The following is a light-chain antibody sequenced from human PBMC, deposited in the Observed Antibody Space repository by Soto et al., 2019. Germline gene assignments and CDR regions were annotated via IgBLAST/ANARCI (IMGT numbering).Light chain of an antibody. J-gene: IGLJ1*01. Sequence: QSVLTQPPSASGTPGQRVSISCSGRASDIGTNTVNWYQQFPGTAPKLLLHSNDQRPSGVPDRFSGSKSGTSASLAISGLQSEDEADYYCVAWDGSLNGYVFGTGTKLPS. CDR1: ASDIGTNT. CDR3: VAWDGSLNGYV. V-gene: IGLV1-44*01. CDR2: SND.